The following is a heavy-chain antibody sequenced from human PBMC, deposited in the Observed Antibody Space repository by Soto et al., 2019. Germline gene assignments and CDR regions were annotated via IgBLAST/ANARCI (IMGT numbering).Heavy chain of an antibody. J-gene: IGHJ4*02. CDR2: IYYSGSA. D-gene: IGHD2-2*01. CDR1: GGSISSYY. CDR3: ARWVVPAAKGAFFDY. V-gene: IGHV4-59*01. Sequence: SETLSLTCTVSGGSISSYYWSWIRQPPGKGLEWIGYIYYSGSANYNPSLKSRVTISVDTSKNQFSLKLSSVTAADTAVYYCARWVVPAAKGAFFDYWGQGALVTVSS.